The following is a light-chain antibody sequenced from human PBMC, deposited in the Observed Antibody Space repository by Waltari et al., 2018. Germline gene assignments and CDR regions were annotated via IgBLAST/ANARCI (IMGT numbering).Light chain of an antibody. CDR3: CSYAGSYTWV. CDR1: SSDVGCYNI. CDR2: DVH. V-gene: IGLV2-11*01. J-gene: IGLJ3*02. Sequence: QSALTQPRSVSGSPGQSLTISCTGTSSDVGCYNIVPWYQQHPGKAPKPIIYDVHMRPSGVPDRFSGSKSGNTASLTISGLQADIEADYYCCSYAGSYTWVFGGGTKLTVL.